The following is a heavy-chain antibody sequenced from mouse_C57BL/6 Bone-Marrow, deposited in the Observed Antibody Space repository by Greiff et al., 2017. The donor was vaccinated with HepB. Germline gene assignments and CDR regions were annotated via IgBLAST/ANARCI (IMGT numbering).Heavy chain of an antibody. CDR2: IDPENGDT. V-gene: IGHV14-4*01. Sequence: EVQLQQSGAELVRPGASVKLSCTASGFNIKDDYMHWVKQSPEQGLEWIGWIDPENGDTEYASKFQGKATITADTSSNTAYLQLSSLTSEDTAVYYCTTWGYNYYAMDYWGQGTSVTVSS. D-gene: IGHD2-2*01. CDR3: TTWGYNYYAMDY. J-gene: IGHJ4*01. CDR1: GFNIKDDY.